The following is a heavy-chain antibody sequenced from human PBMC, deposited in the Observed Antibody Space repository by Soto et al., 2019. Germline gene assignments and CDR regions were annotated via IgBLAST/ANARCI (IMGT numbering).Heavy chain of an antibody. J-gene: IGHJ4*02. CDR2: IYRTGSA. CDR3: ASRDPGTSVDY. D-gene: IGHD1-7*01. Sequence: SETLSLTCAVSGGSFTSNNWWTWVRQPPGQGLEWIGEIYRTGSANYNPSLKSRVTISLDKSENQFSLKVTSLTAADTAVYYCASRDPGTSVDYWGQGTLVTVSS. CDR1: GGSFTSNNW. V-gene: IGHV4-4*02.